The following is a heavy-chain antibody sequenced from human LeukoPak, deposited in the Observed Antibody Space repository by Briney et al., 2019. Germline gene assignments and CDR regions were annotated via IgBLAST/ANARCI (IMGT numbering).Heavy chain of an antibody. V-gene: IGHV3-23*01. D-gene: IGHD3-16*01. Sequence: GGSLRLSFASCGFTFISYGRSGVRQAAGRGREWVSGISGGTSFTYYGPSVKGRFTTSRDNTRNTLYLKMNSLRADDKAVYYCARGTMAPDYWGQGTLVTVSS. CDR3: ARGTMAPDY. CDR1: GFTFISYG. CDR2: ISGGTSFT. J-gene: IGHJ4*02.